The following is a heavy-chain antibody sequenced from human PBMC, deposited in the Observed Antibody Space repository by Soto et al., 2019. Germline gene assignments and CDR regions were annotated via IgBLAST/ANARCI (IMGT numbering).Heavy chain of an antibody. Sequence: ASVKVSCKASGYTFTSYGISWVRQAPGQGLEWMGWISAYNGNTNYAQKLQGRVTMTTDTSTSTAYMELRSLRSDDTAVYYCARIEGGYDKDGGYYYYGMDVWGQGTTVTVSS. V-gene: IGHV1-18*01. CDR2: ISAYNGNT. CDR3: ARIEGGYDKDGGYYYYGMDV. CDR1: GYTFTSYG. D-gene: IGHD5-12*01. J-gene: IGHJ6*02.